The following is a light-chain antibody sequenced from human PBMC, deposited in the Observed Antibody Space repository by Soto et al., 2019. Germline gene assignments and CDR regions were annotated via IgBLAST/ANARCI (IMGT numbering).Light chain of an antibody. CDR2: GAS. CDR1: PSVSGSN. J-gene: IGKJ1*01. V-gene: IGKV3-20*01. Sequence: EIVLTQSPGTLSLSPGERATLSCRSSPSVSGSNLAWYQQKPGQAPRLLIYGASTRATGIPDRFSGSGSGTDCTLTISRLEPEDVAVYYCQQYGSSPVTLGQGTKVDIK. CDR3: QQYGSSPVT.